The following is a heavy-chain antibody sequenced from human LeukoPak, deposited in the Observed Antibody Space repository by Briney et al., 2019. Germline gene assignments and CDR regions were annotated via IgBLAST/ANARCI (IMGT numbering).Heavy chain of an antibody. CDR3: ARERGGLVGATYVFDY. CDR1: GYTFTSYY. V-gene: IGHV1-46*01. D-gene: IGHD1-26*01. J-gene: IGHJ4*02. Sequence: ASVKVSCKASGYTFTSYYMHWVRQASGQGLEWMGIINPSGGSTSYAQKFQGRVTMTRDTSTSTVYMELSSLRSEDTAVYYCARERGGLVGATYVFDYWGQGTLVTVSS. CDR2: INPSGGST.